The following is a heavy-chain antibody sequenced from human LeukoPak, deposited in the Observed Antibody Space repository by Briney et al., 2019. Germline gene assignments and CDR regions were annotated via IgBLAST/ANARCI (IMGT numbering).Heavy chain of an antibody. CDR2: IIPIFGTA. CDR3: ARDPRIAVAGTKNWFDP. Sequence: SVKVSCKASGGTFSSYAISWVRQAPGQGLEWMGGIIPIFGTANYAQKFQGRVTITADESTSTAYMELSSLRSEDTAVYYCARDPRIAVAGTKNWFDPWGQGTLVTVSS. V-gene: IGHV1-69*13. D-gene: IGHD6-19*01. J-gene: IGHJ5*02. CDR1: GGTFSSYA.